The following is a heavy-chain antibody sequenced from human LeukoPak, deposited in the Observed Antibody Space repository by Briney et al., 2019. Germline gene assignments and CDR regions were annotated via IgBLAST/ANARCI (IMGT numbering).Heavy chain of an antibody. CDR1: GFGFSVYW. J-gene: IGHJ4*02. Sequence: PGGSLRLSCAASGFGFSVYWMHWVRQAPGKGLEWVAYIQYDGTNKYYADSVKGRFTISRDNSKNTLYIQMNSLRPEDTAVYYRAKADGSDDLAFWGQGTLVTVSS. D-gene: IGHD2-21*01. CDR3: AKADGSDDLAF. CDR2: IQYDGTNK. V-gene: IGHV3-30*02.